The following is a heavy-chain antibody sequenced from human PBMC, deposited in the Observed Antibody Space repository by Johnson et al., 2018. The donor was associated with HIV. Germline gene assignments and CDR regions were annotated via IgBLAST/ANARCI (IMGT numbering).Heavy chain of an antibody. CDR1: GFTVSSNY. D-gene: IGHD3-10*01. J-gene: IGHJ3*02. Sequence: VQLVESGGGLIQPGGSLRLSCAASGFTVSSNYMSWVRQAPGKGLEWVSVIGTAGDTYYPDSVKGRFTISRDNSKNTLYLQMNSLRAEDTAVYYCASTGSGSDDAFDIWGQGTMVTVSS. CDR2: IGTAGDT. V-gene: IGHV3-66*03. CDR3: ASTGSGSDDAFDI.